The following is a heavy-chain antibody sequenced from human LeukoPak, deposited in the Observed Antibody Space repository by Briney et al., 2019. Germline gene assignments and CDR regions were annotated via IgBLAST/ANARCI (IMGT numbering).Heavy chain of an antibody. CDR1: GGTFSSYA. Sequence: GASVKVSCKASGGTFSSYAISWVRQAPGQGLEWMGGIIPIFGTANYAQKFQGRVTITADESTSTAYMELSSLRSEDTAVYYCARGTKYYYDSSGRGDYWGHGTLVTVSS. D-gene: IGHD3-22*01. V-gene: IGHV1-69*13. CDR3: ARGTKYYYDSSGRGDY. CDR2: IIPIFGTA. J-gene: IGHJ4*01.